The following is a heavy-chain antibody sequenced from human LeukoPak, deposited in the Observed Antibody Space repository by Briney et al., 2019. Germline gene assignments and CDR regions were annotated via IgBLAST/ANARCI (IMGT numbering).Heavy chain of an antibody. CDR3: ARVRGYYDSSGPRDY. V-gene: IGHV1-18*01. J-gene: IGHJ4*02. CDR2: ISAYNGNT. CDR1: GYTFTSYG. Sequence: ASVNVSSKASGYTFTSYGISWVRQAPGQGLGWMGWISAYNGNTNYAQKLQGRVTMTTDTSTSTAYMELRSLRSDDTAVYYCARVRGYYDSSGPRDYWGQGTLVTVSS. D-gene: IGHD3-22*01.